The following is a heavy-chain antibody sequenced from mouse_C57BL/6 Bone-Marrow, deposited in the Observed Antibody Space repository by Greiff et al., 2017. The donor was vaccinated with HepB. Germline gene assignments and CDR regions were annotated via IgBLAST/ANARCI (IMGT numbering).Heavy chain of an antibody. D-gene: IGHD4-1*01. J-gene: IGHJ3*01. CDR3: PRDEGELGQAFAY. V-gene: IGHV1-50*01. CDR2: IDPSDSYT. CDR1: GYTFTSYW. Sequence: VQLQQPGAELVKPGASVKLSCKASGYTFTSYWMQWVKQRPGQGLEWIGEIDPSDSYTNYNQKFKGKATLTVDTSSSTAYMQLSSLTSEDSAVYYCPRDEGELGQAFAYWGQGTLVTVSA.